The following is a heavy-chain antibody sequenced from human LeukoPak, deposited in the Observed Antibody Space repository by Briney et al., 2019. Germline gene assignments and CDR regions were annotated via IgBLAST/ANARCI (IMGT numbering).Heavy chain of an antibody. V-gene: IGHV3-7*01. Sequence: GGSLRLSCAASGFTFSSYWMSWVRQAPGKGLEWVANIKQDGSEKYYVDSVKGRFTISRDNAKNSLYLQMNSLRAEDTAAYYCARVEYSSSSGLDYWGQGTLVTVSS. CDR1: GFTFSSYW. D-gene: IGHD6-6*01. CDR3: ARVEYSSSSGLDY. J-gene: IGHJ4*02. CDR2: IKQDGSEK.